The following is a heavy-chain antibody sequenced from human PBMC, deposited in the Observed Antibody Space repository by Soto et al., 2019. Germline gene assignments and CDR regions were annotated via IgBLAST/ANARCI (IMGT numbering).Heavy chain of an antibody. V-gene: IGHV1-8*01. CDR1: GYTFTSYD. Sequence: QVQLVQSGAEVKKPGASVKVSCKASGYTFTSYDINWVRQATGQGLEWMGWMNPNTGNTDFAQKFQGRVTMTRNTSISTAYMELSSLRSEDTAVYYCAKDPPWTVGPLAMDVWGQGTTVTVSS. J-gene: IGHJ6*02. D-gene: IGHD3-10*01. CDR2: MNPNTGNT. CDR3: AKDPPWTVGPLAMDV.